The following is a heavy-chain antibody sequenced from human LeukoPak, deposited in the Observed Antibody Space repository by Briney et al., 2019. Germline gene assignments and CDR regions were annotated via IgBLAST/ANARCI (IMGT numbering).Heavy chain of an antibody. D-gene: IGHD3-10*01. J-gene: IGHJ3*02. CDR2: INPSGGST. CDR3: ARDFGITMPEGAFDI. CDR1: GYTFTSYY. V-gene: IGHV1-46*01. Sequence: ASVKVSCKASGYTFTSYYMHWVRQAPGQGLEWMGIINPSGGSTSYAQKFQGRVTMTRDMSTSTVYMELNSLRSEDTAVYYCARDFGITMPEGAFDIWGQGTMVTVSS.